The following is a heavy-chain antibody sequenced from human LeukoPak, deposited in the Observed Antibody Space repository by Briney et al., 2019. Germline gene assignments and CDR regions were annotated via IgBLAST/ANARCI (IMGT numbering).Heavy chain of an antibody. CDR1: GFTFSDYY. Sequence: GGSLRLSCAASGFTFSDYYMSWIRQAPGKGLEWVSYISSSSSYTNYADSVKGRFTISRDNAKKSLYLQMNSLRAEDTAVYYCARVSGGDTYGMDVWGQGTTVTVSS. V-gene: IGHV3-11*06. CDR2: ISSSSSYT. CDR3: ARVSGGDTYGMDV. D-gene: IGHD2-21*02. J-gene: IGHJ6*02.